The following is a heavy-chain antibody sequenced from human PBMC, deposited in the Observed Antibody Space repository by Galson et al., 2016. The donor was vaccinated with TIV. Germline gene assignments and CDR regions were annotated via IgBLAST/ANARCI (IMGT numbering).Heavy chain of an antibody. Sequence: SLRLSCAATGFSFSSYEMNWVRQAPGKGLEWVSYIIESGRTMYYADSVKGRFTISRDNSKNTLYVQMNSLRAEDTAVYYCAKVPSSGFSYYYGWDVWGQGTTVTVS. J-gene: IGHJ6*02. V-gene: IGHV3-48*03. D-gene: IGHD3-10*01. CDR1: GFSFSSYE. CDR2: IIESGRTM. CDR3: AKVPSSGFSYYYGWDV.